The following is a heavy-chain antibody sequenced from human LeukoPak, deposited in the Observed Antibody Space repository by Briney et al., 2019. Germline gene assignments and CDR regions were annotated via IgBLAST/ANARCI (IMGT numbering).Heavy chain of an antibody. CDR1: GFTFSSYG. J-gene: IGHJ4*02. CDR2: IRSKAYGGTT. CDR3: TRVEPSGYFDY. V-gene: IGHV3-49*04. D-gene: IGHD1-14*01. Sequence: GGSLRLSCAASGFTFSSYGMTWVRQAPGKGLEWVGFIRSKAYGGTTEYAASVKGRFTISRDDSKSIAYLQMNSLKTEDTAVYYCTRVEPSGYFDYWGQGTLVTVSS.